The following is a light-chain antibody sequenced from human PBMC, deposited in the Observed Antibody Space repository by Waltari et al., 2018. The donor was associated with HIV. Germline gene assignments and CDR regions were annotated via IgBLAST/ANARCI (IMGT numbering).Light chain of an antibody. J-gene: IGLJ3*02. CDR1: PRSVTSGHY. Sequence: QAVLTPDPSLPVSPGGTVTLTCAPRPRSVTSGHYPYWFQQKPGQAPRTLIYDTSNKHSWTPARFSGSLLGGKAALTLSGAQAEDEAEYYCLLSYSGARVFGGGTKLTVL. V-gene: IGLV7-46*01. CDR3: LLSYSGARV. CDR2: DTS.